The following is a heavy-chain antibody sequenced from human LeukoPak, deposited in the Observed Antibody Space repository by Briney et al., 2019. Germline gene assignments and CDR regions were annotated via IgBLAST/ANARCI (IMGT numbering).Heavy chain of an antibody. J-gene: IGHJ4*02. D-gene: IGHD6-13*01. CDR2: IYPGDSDT. Sequence: GESLKISCKGSGYTFTTSWIGWVRQMPGKGLEWVGIIYPGDSDTRYSPSFQGQVTISADKSISTAYLQWSSLTASDTAMYYCARLRWAAAAGTYFDYWGQGTLVTVSS. CDR1: GYTFTTSW. CDR3: ARLRWAAAAGTYFDY. V-gene: IGHV5-51*01.